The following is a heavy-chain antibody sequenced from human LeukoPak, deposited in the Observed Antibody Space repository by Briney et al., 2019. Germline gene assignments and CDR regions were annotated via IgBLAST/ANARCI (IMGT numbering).Heavy chain of an antibody. Sequence: PGGSLRLSCAASGFTFSSYSMNWVRQAPGKGLEWVSYISSSSSTIYYADSVKGRFTISRDNSKNTLYLQMNSLRAEDTAVYYCAKVTVLITMVRGANDYWGQGTLVTVSS. D-gene: IGHD3-10*01. J-gene: IGHJ4*02. CDR2: ISSSSSTI. CDR3: AKVTVLITMVRGANDY. V-gene: IGHV3-48*01. CDR1: GFTFSSYS.